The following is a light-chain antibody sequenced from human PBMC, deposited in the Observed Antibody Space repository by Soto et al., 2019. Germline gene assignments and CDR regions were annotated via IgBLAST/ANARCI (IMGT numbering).Light chain of an antibody. CDR3: SSFALSNSFV. V-gene: IGLV2-8*01. Sequence: QSALTQPPSASGSPGQSVTISCTGTSNDVGGYNYVSWYQQHPGKAPKLMIYEVNKRPSGVPDRFSGSKSGNTASLTVSGLKYEDEADYYCSSFALSNSFVFGTGTKVXVL. CDR2: EVN. J-gene: IGLJ1*01. CDR1: SNDVGGYNY.